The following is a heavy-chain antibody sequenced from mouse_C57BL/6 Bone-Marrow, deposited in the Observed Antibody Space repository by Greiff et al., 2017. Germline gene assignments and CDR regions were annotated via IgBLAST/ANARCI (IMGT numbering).Heavy chain of an antibody. CDR3: ARDYYGSSYYWYFDV. Sequence: QVQLQQPGAELVKPGASVKLSCKASGYTFTSYWMHWVKQRPGQGLEWIGMIHPNSGSTNYNEKFKSKATLTVDKSSSTAYMQLSSLTSEDSAFYYCARDYYGSSYYWYFDVWGTGTTVTVSS. V-gene: IGHV1-64*01. J-gene: IGHJ1*03. D-gene: IGHD1-1*01. CDR2: IHPNSGST. CDR1: GYTFTSYW.